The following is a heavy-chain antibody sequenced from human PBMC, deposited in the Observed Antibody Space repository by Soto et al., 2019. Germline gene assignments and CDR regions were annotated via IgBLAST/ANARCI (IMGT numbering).Heavy chain of an antibody. CDR1: GGSISSSSYY. CDR2: IYYSGST. J-gene: IGHJ4*02. D-gene: IGHD4-4*01. Sequence: SETLSLTCTVSGGSISSSSYYWGWIRQPPGKGLEWIGSIYYSGSTYYNPSLKSRVTISVDTSKNQFSLKLSSVTAADTAVYYCARQAASTTVTIDYWGQGTLVTVSS. CDR3: ARQAASTTVTIDY. V-gene: IGHV4-39*01.